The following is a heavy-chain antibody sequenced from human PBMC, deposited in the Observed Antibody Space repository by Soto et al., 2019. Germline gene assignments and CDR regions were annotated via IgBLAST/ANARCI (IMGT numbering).Heavy chain of an antibody. D-gene: IGHD3-10*01. J-gene: IGHJ6*02. CDR3: VHRNQLNSYGSAGEDHPDV. Sequence: QITLKESGPTLVKPTQTLTLTCTFSGFSLSTSGVGVGWIRQPPGKALEWLALIYWDDDERYSPSLRSRVTITTDPSRTQVVLTMPHMDPVDTATSYRVHRNQLNSYGSAGEDHPDVWGQGTTVTVSS. CDR2: IYWDDDE. V-gene: IGHV2-5*02. CDR1: GFSLSTSGVG.